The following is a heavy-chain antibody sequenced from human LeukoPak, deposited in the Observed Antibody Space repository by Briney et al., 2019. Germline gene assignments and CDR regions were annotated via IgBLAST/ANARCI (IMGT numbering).Heavy chain of an antibody. V-gene: IGHV1-18*01. Sequence: ASVKVSCKASGYTFTSYFISWVRQAPGQGLKWMGWISVYNSNTNYAQKLQDRVTMTTDTSTSTAYMELRSLRSDDTAVYYCARGRYFGRIVVVVAATSVHFDYWGQGTLVTVSS. CDR1: GYTFTSYF. CDR2: ISVYNSNT. D-gene: IGHD2-15*01. J-gene: IGHJ4*02. CDR3: ARGRYFGRIVVVVAATSVHFDY.